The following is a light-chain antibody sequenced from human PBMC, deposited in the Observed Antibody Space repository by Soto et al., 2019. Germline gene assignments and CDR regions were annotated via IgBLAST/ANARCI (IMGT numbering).Light chain of an antibody. J-gene: IGKJ4*01. Sequence: EIEMTQSPATLSVSVGDRATLSCRASQSISNNLAWYQQKPGKAPNLLIYAASTWPTGAPSRFSGSGSGTDFTLTISSLQPEDFAAYYCRQDCSYPLTFGGGTKVEIK. CDR3: RQDCSYPLT. CDR2: AAS. V-gene: IGKV3-15*01. CDR1: QSISNN.